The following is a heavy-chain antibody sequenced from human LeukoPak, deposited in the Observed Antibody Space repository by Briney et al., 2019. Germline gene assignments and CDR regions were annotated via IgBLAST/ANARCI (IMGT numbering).Heavy chain of an antibody. CDR2: IDPSDSYT. CDR3: ARRDRSGWSFDY. CDR1: GYSFTSYW. D-gene: IGHD6-19*01. J-gene: IGHJ4*02. V-gene: IGHV5-10-1*01. Sequence: GESLKISCKGSGYSFTSYWISWVRQMPGKGLEWMGRIDPSDSYTNYSPSFQGHVTISADKSISTVYLQWSSLKASDTAMYYCARRDRSGWSFDYWGQGTLVTVSS.